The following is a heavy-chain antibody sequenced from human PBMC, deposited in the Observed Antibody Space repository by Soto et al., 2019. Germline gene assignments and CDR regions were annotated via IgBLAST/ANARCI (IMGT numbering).Heavy chain of an antibody. D-gene: IGHD6-6*01. Sequence: GASVKVSCKASGYTFTSYGISWVRQAPGQGLEWMGIINPSGGSTSYAQKFQGRVTMTRDTSTSTVYMELSSLRSEDTAVYYCARDKMYSSSEYYFDYWGQGTLVTVSS. V-gene: IGHV1-46*01. CDR2: INPSGGST. J-gene: IGHJ4*02. CDR3: ARDKMYSSSEYYFDY. CDR1: GYTFTSYG.